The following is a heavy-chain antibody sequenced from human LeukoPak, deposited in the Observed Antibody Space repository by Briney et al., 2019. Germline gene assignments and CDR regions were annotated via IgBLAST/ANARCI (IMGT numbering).Heavy chain of an antibody. Sequence: AGGSLRLSCAASGFTFSSYGMHWVRQAPGKGLEWVAVIWYDGSNKYYADSVKGRFTISRDNSKNTLYLQMNSLRAEDTAVYYCARRSWQQLAVGALYYGMDVRGQGTTVTVSS. CDR3: ARRSWQQLAVGALYYGMDV. D-gene: IGHD6-13*01. V-gene: IGHV3-33*01. CDR1: GFTFSSYG. J-gene: IGHJ6*02. CDR2: IWYDGSNK.